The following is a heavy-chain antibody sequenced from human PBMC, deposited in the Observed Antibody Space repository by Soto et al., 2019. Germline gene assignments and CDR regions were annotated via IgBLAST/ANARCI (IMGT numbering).Heavy chain of an antibody. CDR2: ITPILGTA. D-gene: IGHD5-12*01. J-gene: IGHJ3*02. CDR1: GGTFSSYA. V-gene: IGHV1-69*13. Sequence: SVKVSCKASGGTFSSYAISWVRQAPGQGLEWMGGITPILGTANYGQKVQGRVTITAGESTSTDDMKLSSLRSKDTDVYSCARDERCGGYSGYDYGPFAIWGRGTMVTVSS. CDR3: ARDERCGGYSGYDYGPFAI.